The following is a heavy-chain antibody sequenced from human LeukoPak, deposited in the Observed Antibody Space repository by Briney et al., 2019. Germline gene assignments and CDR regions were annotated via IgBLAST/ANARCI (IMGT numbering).Heavy chain of an antibody. CDR3: ARGVPNEYDFWSGYYGRHYFDY. CDR2: VHQSGSS. D-gene: IGHD3-3*01. Sequence: SETLSLTCGVSGGSFSNYFWSWIRQPPGNGLEWIGDVHQSGSSTYNSSLKRRATITIDTSKSQFSLRLNSVTAADTAVYYCARGVPNEYDFWSGYYGRHYFDYWGQGTLVTVSS. J-gene: IGHJ4*02. CDR1: GGSFSNYF. V-gene: IGHV4-34*01.